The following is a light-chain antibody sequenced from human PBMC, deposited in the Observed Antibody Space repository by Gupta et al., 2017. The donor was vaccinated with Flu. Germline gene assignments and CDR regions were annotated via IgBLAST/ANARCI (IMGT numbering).Light chain of an antibody. CDR2: WAS. CDR3: QQEDSTPRT. Sequence: DIVMTQSPDSLAVSLGERATINCKSSQSVLYSSNNKNYLAWYQHKPGQPPKLLIYWASTRESGVPDSFSGSGSGTDFTLTISSLQAEDVAVYYCQQEDSTPRTFGGGTKVEIK. J-gene: IGKJ4*01. V-gene: IGKV4-1*01. CDR1: QSVLYSSNNKNY.